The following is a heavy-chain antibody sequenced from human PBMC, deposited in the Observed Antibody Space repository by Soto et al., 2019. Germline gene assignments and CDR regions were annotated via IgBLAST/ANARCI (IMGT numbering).Heavy chain of an antibody. CDR3: ARPQYLPDDVFDV. CDR1: GFTFTNYL. D-gene: IGHD2-2*01. CDR2: INSDGSST. Sequence: GGSLRLSCAASGFTFTNYLMQWVRQARGKGLVWVSRINSDGSSTSHADSVKGRFTISRDNAKNTLYLQMSSLRAEDTAVYYCARPQYLPDDVFDVWRRGTVVTVSS. V-gene: IGHV3-74*01. J-gene: IGHJ3*01.